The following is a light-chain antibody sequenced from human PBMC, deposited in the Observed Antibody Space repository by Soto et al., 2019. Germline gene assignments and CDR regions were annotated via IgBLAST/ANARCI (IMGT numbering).Light chain of an antibody. CDR2: GAS. CDR3: QQYNNWPPWT. Sequence: EIVMTQSPATLSVSPGERATLSCRASQSVRSNLAWYQQKPGQAPRLLIYGASTRATGIPARFSGSGSGTEFTLTISRLQSEDFAVYYCQQYNNWPPWTFGQGTKVDIK. J-gene: IGKJ1*01. CDR1: QSVRSN. V-gene: IGKV3-15*01.